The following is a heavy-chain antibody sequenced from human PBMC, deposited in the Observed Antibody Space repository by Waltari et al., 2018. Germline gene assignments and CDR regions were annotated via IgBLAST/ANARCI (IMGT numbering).Heavy chain of an antibody. CDR2: INHSGST. J-gene: IGHJ3*02. CDR1: GGSFSGYY. D-gene: IGHD3-22*01. Sequence: QVQLQQWGAGLLKPSETLSLTCAVYGGSFSGYYWSWIRQPPGKGLEWIGEINHSGSTNYNPSRKSRVTITVDTSKNQFSLKLSSVTAADTAVYYCARVGRRITMIVVAQGAFDIWGQGTMVTVSS. CDR3: ARVGRRITMIVVAQGAFDI. V-gene: IGHV4-34*01.